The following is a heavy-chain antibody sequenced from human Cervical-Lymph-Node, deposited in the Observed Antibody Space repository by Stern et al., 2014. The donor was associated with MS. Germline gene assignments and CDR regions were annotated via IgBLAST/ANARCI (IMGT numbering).Heavy chain of an antibody. D-gene: IGHD6-13*01. CDR2: INTRTGNP. CDR1: GSPFTASS. CDR3: ARTQPFSY. V-gene: IGHV7-4-1*02. J-gene: IGHJ4*02. Sequence: VQLVQSGSELKQPGASVTVSCRVSGSPFTASSISWVRQAPGRGLEWMGWINTRTGNPTYALDFTGRFVFTLDTSVRAAVLQISSLKADAPAVYYCARTQPFSYWGQGTRVTVSA.